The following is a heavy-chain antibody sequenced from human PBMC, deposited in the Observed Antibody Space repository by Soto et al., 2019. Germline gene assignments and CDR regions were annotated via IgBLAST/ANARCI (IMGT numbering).Heavy chain of an antibody. D-gene: IGHD2-8*02. V-gene: IGHV3-23*01. CDR1: GFTFSSSA. CDR2: ISSSAART. Sequence: EVQLLESGGGLVQPGGSLRLSCAASGFTFSSSAMSWVRQAPGKGLEWVSSISSSAARTYYPDSVRGRFTISRDNSKNTLSLQMNSLRADVTAVYYRAKTLGLVDPFDYWGQGTLVTVSS. J-gene: IGHJ4*02. CDR3: AKTLGLVDPFDY.